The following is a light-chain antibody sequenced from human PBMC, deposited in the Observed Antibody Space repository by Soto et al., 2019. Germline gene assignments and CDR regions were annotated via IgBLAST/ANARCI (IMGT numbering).Light chain of an antibody. J-gene: IGKJ2*03. CDR1: ENIRNY. CDR2: AAL. CDR3: QQYDSFPYS. V-gene: IGKV1-33*01. Sequence: DIQMTQSPSSLSASVGDRVTITCRASENIRNYLNWYQQKLGKAPKLLISAALSLQSGVPSRFSGSGSGTHFTFTISSLQPEDIATFYCQQYDSFPYSFGQGTKLEIK.